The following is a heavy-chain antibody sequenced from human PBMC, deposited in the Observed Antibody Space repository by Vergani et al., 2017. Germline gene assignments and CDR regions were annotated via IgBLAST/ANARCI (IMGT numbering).Heavy chain of an antibody. J-gene: IGHJ6*02. D-gene: IGHD2-21*02. CDR3: ARDTAYCGGDCYAYYYYYGMDV. Sequence: QVQVVQSGAEVKKSGASVKVSCKTSGYTFSNYYMHWVRQAPGQGLEWMGWINPNSGGTNYAQKFQGRVTMTRDTSISTAYMELSRLRSDDTAVYYCARDTAYCGGDCYAYYYYYGMDVWGQGTTVTVSS. CDR2: INPNSGGT. CDR1: GYTFSNYY. V-gene: IGHV1-2*02.